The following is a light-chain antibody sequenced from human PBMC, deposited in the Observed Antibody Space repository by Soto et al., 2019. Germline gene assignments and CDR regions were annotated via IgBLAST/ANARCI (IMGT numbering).Light chain of an antibody. CDR3: QQYNNWPPWT. J-gene: IGKJ1*01. V-gene: IGKV3-15*01. CDR1: QSVSSN. Sequence: EPVTAQSSATLSPFPVERATHSGSSSQSVSSNLAWYQQKPGQAPRLLIYGASTRATGIPARFSGSGSGTEFTPTIRSLQSEDFAVYYCQQYNNWPPWTCGKGHTVDIK. CDR2: GAS.